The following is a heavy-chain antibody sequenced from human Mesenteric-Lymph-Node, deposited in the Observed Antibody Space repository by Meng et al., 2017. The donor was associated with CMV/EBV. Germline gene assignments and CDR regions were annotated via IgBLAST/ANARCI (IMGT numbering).Heavy chain of an antibody. Sequence: GESLKISCAASGFTFSSYGMHWVRQAPGKGLEWVAFIRYDGSNKYYADSVKGRFTISRDNSKNTLYLQMNSLRAEDTAVYYCAKDVAIAAAGKGGTDYYYYGMDVWGQGTTVTVSS. CDR3: AKDVAIAAAGKGGTDYYYYGMDV. J-gene: IGHJ6*02. D-gene: IGHD6-13*01. CDR2: IRYDGSNK. V-gene: IGHV3-30*02. CDR1: GFTFSSYG.